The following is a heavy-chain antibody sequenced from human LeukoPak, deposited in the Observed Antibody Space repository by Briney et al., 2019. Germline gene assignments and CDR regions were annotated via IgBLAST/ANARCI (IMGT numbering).Heavy chain of an antibody. J-gene: IGHJ4*02. Sequence: GGSLRLSCAASGFIFSDYTMSWVRQAPGKGLEWVSAISDSKRGGTTYYADSVKGRFTISRDTSKNTLYLQMSSLRVEDTAVYYCAKVPNYYDTTTYYGWGQGTLVAVSS. CDR3: AKVPNYYDTTTYYG. CDR2: ISDSKRGGTT. D-gene: IGHD3-22*01. CDR1: GFIFSDYT. V-gene: IGHV3-23*01.